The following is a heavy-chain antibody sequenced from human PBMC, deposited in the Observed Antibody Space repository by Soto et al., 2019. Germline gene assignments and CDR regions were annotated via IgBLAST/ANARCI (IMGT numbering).Heavy chain of an antibody. CDR3: ARDRDYCSGGSCYSGYFDY. CDR2: ISSSSSYI. CDR1: GFTFSSYS. V-gene: IGHV3-21*01. Sequence: WGSLRLFCAASGFTFSSYSMNWVRQAPGKGLEWVSSISSSSSYIYYADSVKGRFTISRDNAKNSVYLQMNSLRAEDTAVYYCARDRDYCSGGSCYSGYFDYWGQGTLVTVSS. J-gene: IGHJ4*02. D-gene: IGHD2-15*01.